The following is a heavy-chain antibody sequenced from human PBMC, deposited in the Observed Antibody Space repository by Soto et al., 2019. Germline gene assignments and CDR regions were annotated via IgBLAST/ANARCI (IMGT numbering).Heavy chain of an antibody. CDR3: ARGVRSQKYYYYYMDV. D-gene: IGHD3-3*01. CDR2: IYYSGST. J-gene: IGHJ6*03. Sequence: QVQLQESGPGLVKPSQTLSLTCTVSGGSISSGGYYWSWIPQHPGKGLEWIGYIYYSGSTYYNPSLKSRVTISVDTSKNQFSLKLSSVTAADTAVYYCARGVRSQKYYYYYMDVWGKGTTVTVSS. CDR1: GGSISSGGYY. V-gene: IGHV4-31*03.